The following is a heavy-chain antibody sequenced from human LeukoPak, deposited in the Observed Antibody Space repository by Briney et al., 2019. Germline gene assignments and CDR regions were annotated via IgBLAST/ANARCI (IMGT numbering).Heavy chain of an antibody. J-gene: IGHJ6*03. CDR1: GYSISNGYY. V-gene: IGHV4-38-2*02. CDR2: IYHRGST. CDR3: ARDRAGIAAAGPRDYMDV. D-gene: IGHD6-13*01. Sequence: SETLPLTCTVSGYSISNGYYWGWIRQPPGKGLEWVGSIYHRGSTYYNPSLRSRVTISLDRSKKKFSLKLSSVTAADTAVYYCARDRAGIAAAGPRDYMDVWGKGTTVTISS.